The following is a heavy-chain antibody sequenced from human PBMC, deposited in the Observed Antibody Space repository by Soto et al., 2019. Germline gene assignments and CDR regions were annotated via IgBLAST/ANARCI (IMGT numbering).Heavy chain of an antibody. D-gene: IGHD1-1*01. CDR1: GGTFSSYT. J-gene: IGHJ3*02. CDR3: ARRDENWNDMAFDI. CDR2: IIPILGIA. Sequence: QVQLVQSGAEVKKPGSSVKVSCKASGGTFSSYTISWVRQAPGQGLEWMGRIIPILGIANYAQKCQGRVTITADKSTSTAYMELSSLRSEDTAVYYCARRDENWNDMAFDIWGQGTMVTVSS. V-gene: IGHV1-69*02.